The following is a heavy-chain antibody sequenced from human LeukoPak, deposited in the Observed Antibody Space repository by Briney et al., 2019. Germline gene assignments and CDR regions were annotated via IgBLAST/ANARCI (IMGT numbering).Heavy chain of an antibody. CDR2: LTGGST. Sequence: GGSLRLSCAASEFTVSTFDMIWVRQTPGKGLDWVSSLTGGSTYYADSRKGRFTISRDNAKNSLYLQMNSLRAEDTAVYYCARRAKTERGHSYGLDYWGQGTLVTVSP. CDR3: ARRAKTERGHSYGLDY. CDR1: EFTVSTFD. D-gene: IGHD5-18*01. J-gene: IGHJ4*02. V-gene: IGHV3-38-3*01.